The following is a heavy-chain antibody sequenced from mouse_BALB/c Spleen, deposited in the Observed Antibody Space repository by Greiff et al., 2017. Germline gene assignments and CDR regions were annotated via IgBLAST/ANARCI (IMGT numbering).Heavy chain of an antibody. D-gene: IGHD2-1*01. Sequence: EVQLQQSGGDLVKPGGSLKLSCAASGFTFSSYGMSWVRQTPDKRLEWVATISSGGSYTYYPDSVKGRFTISRDNAKNTLYLQMSSLKSEDTAMYYCARYGNNDYFDYWGQGTTLTVSS. V-gene: IGHV5-6*01. CDR3: ARYGNNDYFDY. CDR1: GFTFSSYG. J-gene: IGHJ2*01. CDR2: ISSGGSYT.